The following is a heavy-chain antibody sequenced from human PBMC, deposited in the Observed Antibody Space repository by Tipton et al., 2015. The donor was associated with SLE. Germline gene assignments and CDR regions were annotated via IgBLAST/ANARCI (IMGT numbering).Heavy chain of an antibody. V-gene: IGHV3-23*01. CDR3: ARVRIVGSYFDY. Sequence: SLRLSCAASGFTFSSYAMSWVRQAPGKGLEWVSAISGSGGSTYYADSVKGRFTISRDNSKNTAYLQMNSLKIEDTAVYYCARVRIVGSYFDYWGQGTLVTVSS. D-gene: IGHD3-22*01. CDR1: GFTFSSYA. CDR2: ISGSGGST. J-gene: IGHJ4*02.